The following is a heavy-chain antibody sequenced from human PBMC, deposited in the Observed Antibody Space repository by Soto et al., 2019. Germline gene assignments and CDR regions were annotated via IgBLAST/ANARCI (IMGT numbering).Heavy chain of an antibody. Sequence: EVQLVESGGGLVQPGGSLRLSCAASGFTFSGYWMHWVRQAPGKGLVWVSCINSDGITRYADSVKDRFTISRDNAKSTLYLQMNSLRVDDTAVYFCARAMVPGRYWGQGTLVTVSS. CDR2: INSDGIT. CDR3: ARAMVPGRY. CDR1: GFTFSGYW. V-gene: IGHV3-74*01. D-gene: IGHD3-10*01. J-gene: IGHJ1*01.